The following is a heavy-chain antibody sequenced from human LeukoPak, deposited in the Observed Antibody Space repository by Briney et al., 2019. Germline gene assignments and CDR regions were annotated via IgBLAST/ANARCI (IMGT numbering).Heavy chain of an antibody. J-gene: IGHJ4*02. Sequence: ASVKVSCKASGYTFASYGISWVRQAPGQGLEWMGWISAYNGNTNYAQKLQGRVTMTTDTSTSTAYMELRSLRSDDTAVYYCASGRWSGSYFDYWGQGTLVTVSS. D-gene: IGHD1-26*01. V-gene: IGHV1-18*01. CDR2: ISAYNGNT. CDR1: GYTFASYG. CDR3: ASGRWSGSYFDY.